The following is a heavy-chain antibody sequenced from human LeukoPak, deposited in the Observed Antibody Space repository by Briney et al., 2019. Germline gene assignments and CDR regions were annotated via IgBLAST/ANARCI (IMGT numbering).Heavy chain of an antibody. CDR3: AKAAMARRFFIHGMDV. D-gene: IGHD3-10*01. J-gene: IGHJ6*02. CDR2: ISDSGGTT. Sequence: GGSLRLSCAASGFTFSDYGMSWVRQAPGKGLEWVSGISDSGGTTYYADSVKGRFTISRDNSKNTLYLQMNSLRAEDTAVYHCAKAAMARRFFIHGMDVWGQGTTVTVSS. V-gene: IGHV3-23*01. CDR1: GFTFSDYG.